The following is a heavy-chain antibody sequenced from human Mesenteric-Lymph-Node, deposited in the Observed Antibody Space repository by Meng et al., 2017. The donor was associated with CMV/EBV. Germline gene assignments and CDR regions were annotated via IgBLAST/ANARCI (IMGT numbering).Heavy chain of an antibody. D-gene: IGHD6-19*01. CDR2: ISSSPGTI. CDR3: VRPEGNGWFRDAY. CDR1: GFTFSTYN. V-gene: IGHV3-48*04. J-gene: IGHJ4*02. Sequence: GESLKISCTASGFTFSTYNMNWVRQAPGKGLEWVSYISSSPGTIYYADSVKGRFTISRDNAKNSLYLQMNSLRVEDTAVYYCVRPEGNGWFRDAYWGQGTLVTVSS.